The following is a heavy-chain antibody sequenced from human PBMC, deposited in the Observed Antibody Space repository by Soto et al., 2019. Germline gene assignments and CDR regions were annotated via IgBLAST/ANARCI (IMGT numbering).Heavy chain of an antibody. Sequence: VLLLQSGSEVKKPGSSVKVSCKASGGTFSSYAISWVRQAPGQGLEWMGGIVPMHGTAKYAQKFQGRVTITANESTSTAYMELSSLRFDDTAVYYCAREFQSVGFGSYLFDPWGQGTLVTVSS. CDR3: AREFQSVGFGSYLFDP. D-gene: IGHD3-10*01. CDR2: IVPMHGTA. J-gene: IGHJ5*02. V-gene: IGHV1-69*01. CDR1: GGTFSSYA.